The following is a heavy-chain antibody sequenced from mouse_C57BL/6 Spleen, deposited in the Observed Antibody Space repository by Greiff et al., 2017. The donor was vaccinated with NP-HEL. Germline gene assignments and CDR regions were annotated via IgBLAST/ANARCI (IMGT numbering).Heavy chain of an antibody. CDR1: GYAFSSSW. Sequence: VQLQQSGPELVKPGASVKISCKASGYAFSSSWMNWVKQRPGKGLEWIGRIYPGDGDTNYNGKFKGKATLTADKSSSTAYMQLSSLTSEDSAVYFCATTTVVDWYFDVWGTGTTVTVSS. D-gene: IGHD1-1*01. CDR2: IYPGDGDT. J-gene: IGHJ1*03. V-gene: IGHV1-82*01. CDR3: ATTTVVDWYFDV.